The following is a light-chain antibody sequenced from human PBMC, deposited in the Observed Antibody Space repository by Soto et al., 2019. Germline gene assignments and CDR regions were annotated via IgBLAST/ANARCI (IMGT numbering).Light chain of an antibody. J-gene: IGLJ3*02. Sequence: QSVLTQPPSASGTPGQRATISCSGSSSNIGSNTVNWYQQLPGTAPKLLIYSNNQRPSGVPDRFSGSKSGTSASLAISGLQSEDEADYYCAAWDDSLNGFWVFGGGTKVTVL. CDR2: SNN. CDR1: SSNIGSNT. V-gene: IGLV1-44*01. CDR3: AAWDDSLNGFWV.